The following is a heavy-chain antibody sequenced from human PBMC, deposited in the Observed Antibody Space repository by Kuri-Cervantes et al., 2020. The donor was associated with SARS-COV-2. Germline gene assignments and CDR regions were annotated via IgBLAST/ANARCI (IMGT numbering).Heavy chain of an antibody. CDR2: IIPIFGTA. Sequence: SVKVSCKASGGTFSSYAISWVRQAPGQGLEWMGGIIPIFGTANYAQKFQGRVTITTDESTSTAYMELSSLRSEDTAVYYCARDRGQLGIGVYYYYYMDVWGKGTTVTISS. J-gene: IGHJ6*03. CDR1: GGTFSSYA. V-gene: IGHV1-69*05. D-gene: IGHD7-27*01. CDR3: ARDRGQLGIGVYYYYYMDV.